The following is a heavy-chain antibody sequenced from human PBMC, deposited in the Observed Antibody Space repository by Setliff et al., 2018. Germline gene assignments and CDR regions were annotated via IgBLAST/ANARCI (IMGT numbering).Heavy chain of an antibody. CDR2: IYPDDSDT. V-gene: IGHV5-51*01. Sequence: PGESLKISCKDPGYLFSISWIGWVRQMPGKGLEWMGIIYPDDSDTRYSPSVQGPFTISADKSISTAYLQWSSLKASDTAFYYCARRRRFDSGGPRSPWYFDLWGRGTLVTVSS. J-gene: IGHJ2*01. CDR3: ARRRRFDSGGPRSPWYFDL. D-gene: IGHD3-22*01. CDR1: GYLFSISW.